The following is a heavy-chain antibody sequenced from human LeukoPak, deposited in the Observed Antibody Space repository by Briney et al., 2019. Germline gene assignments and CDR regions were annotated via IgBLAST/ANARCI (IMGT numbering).Heavy chain of an antibody. CDR2: IYNSVRT. CDR1: GGSVSSGSYY. J-gene: IGHJ6*02. CDR3: GRGYYYYYGMDV. Sequence: SETLSLTRIVSGGSVSSGSYYWSWIRQPPGKGLEWIGYIYNSVRTNYNPSLKSRVTISVDTSKNQLSLKLSSVTAADTAVYYCGRGYYYYYGMDVWGQGTTVTVSS. V-gene: IGHV4-61*01.